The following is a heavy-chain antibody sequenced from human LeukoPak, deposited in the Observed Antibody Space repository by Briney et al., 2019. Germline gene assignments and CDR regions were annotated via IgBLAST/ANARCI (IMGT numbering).Heavy chain of an antibody. V-gene: IGHV3-30*02. Sequence: GGSLRLSCAASGFTFSSYGMHWVRQAPGKGLEWVAFIQNDGNDKYYADSVKGRFTISRDNSKNTLDLQMNGLRAEDTAVYYCARAVTWIDPWGQGTLVTVSS. CDR2: IQNDGNDK. CDR1: GFTFSSYG. J-gene: IGHJ5*02. CDR3: ARAVTWIDP.